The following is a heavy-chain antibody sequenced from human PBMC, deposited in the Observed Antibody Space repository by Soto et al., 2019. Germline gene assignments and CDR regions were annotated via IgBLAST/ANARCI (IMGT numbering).Heavy chain of an antibody. CDR1: GGTFNSYA. Sequence: EASVKVSCKASGGTFNSYAINWVRQAPGQGLEWMGRIIPIFGTPNYAQMFQGRVTITADRSTSTVYMELSSLRPEDTAVYYCARLIVVVPAVSEDTFDIWGQGTMVTVSS. CDR3: ARLIVVVPAVSEDTFDI. V-gene: IGHV1-69*06. J-gene: IGHJ3*02. D-gene: IGHD2-2*01. CDR2: IIPIFGTP.